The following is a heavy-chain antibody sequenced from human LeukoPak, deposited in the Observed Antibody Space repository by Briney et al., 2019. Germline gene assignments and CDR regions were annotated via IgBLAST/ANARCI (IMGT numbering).Heavy chain of an antibody. Sequence: GGSLRLSCAASGFTFSSYAMHWVRQAPGKGLEHVSAISSNGGSTYYANSVKGRFTISRDNSKNTLYLQMGSLRAEDMAVYYCARGGDIVVVPAAIEPYYLDYWGQGTLVTVSS. CDR3: ARGGDIVVVPAAIEPYYLDY. CDR1: GFTFSSYA. D-gene: IGHD2-2*02. J-gene: IGHJ4*02. CDR2: ISSNGGST. V-gene: IGHV3-64*01.